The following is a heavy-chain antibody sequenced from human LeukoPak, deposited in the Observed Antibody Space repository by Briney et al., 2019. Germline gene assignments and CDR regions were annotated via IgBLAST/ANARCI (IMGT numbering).Heavy chain of an antibody. J-gene: IGHJ3*02. V-gene: IGHV4-4*07. CDR2: IYTSGST. CDR3: ARSLYRYGADASDI. CDR1: GGSISSYY. Sequence: SETLSLTCTVSGGSISSYYWSWIRQPAGKGLEWIGRIYTSGSTNYNPSLKSRVTMSVDTSKNQFSLKLSSVTAADTAVYYCARSLYRYGADASDIWGQGTMVTVSS. D-gene: IGHD5-18*01.